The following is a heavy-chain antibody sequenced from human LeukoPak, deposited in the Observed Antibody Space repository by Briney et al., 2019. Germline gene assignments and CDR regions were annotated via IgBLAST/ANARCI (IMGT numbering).Heavy chain of an antibody. CDR3: ARDPNDIVAVPGKGDDY. CDR2: IKQDGSEK. J-gene: IGHJ4*02. CDR1: GFTFSSYW. V-gene: IGHV3-7*01. D-gene: IGHD2-2*01. Sequence: GGSLRLSCAASGFTFSSYWMSWVRQAPGRGLEWVANIKQDGSEKYYVDSVKGRFTISRDNAKNSLYLQMNSLRAEDTAVYYCARDPNDIVAVPGKGDDYWGQGTLVTVSS.